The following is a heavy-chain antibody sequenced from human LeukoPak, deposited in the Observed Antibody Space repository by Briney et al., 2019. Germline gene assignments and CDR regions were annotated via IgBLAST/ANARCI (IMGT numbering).Heavy chain of an antibody. CDR1: GYSINSAYY. V-gene: IGHV4-38-2*01. D-gene: IGHD3-10*01. CDR3: ARLTPGKNWFDP. J-gene: IGHJ5*02. CDR2: MYHSGIT. Sequence: SETLSLTCAVSGYSINSAYYWGWIRPPPGKGLEWIASMYHSGITYYNSSLKSRATISVDTSKNQFSLKLSSVTAADTSVYYCARLTPGKNWFDPWGHGTLVTVSS.